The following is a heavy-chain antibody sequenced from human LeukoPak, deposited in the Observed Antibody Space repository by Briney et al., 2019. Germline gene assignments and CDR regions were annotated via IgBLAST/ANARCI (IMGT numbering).Heavy chain of an antibody. CDR3: XRDRGYRVRGVSLCPDY. J-gene: IGHJ4*02. CDR1: GFTFNNFG. Sequence: GGSLRLSCAASGFTFNNFGMHWVRQAPGKGLEWVTFIQYNGNNKYYADSVKGRFTISRDNSKNTLYLQMNSLRAEDTAVYYXXRDRGYRVRGVSLCPDYWGQGTLVTVSS. D-gene: IGHD3-10*01. CDR2: IQYNGNNK. V-gene: IGHV3-30*02.